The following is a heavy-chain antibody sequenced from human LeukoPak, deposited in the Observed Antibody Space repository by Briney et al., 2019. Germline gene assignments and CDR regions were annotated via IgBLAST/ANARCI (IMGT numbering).Heavy chain of an antibody. CDR3: ARARIAAPLLDY. Sequence: PGGSLRLSCATSGFTFTNYWIHWVRQAPGKGLVWVSHIHSDGITSSYADSVKGRFSISRDNAKNTVSLQMNSLRVEDTAVYFCARARIAAPLLDYWGQGTLVTVSS. CDR2: IHSDGITS. V-gene: IGHV3-74*01. J-gene: IGHJ4*02. CDR1: GFTFTNYW. D-gene: IGHD6-13*01.